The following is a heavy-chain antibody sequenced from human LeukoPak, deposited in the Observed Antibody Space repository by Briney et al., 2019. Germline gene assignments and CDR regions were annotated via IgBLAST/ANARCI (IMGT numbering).Heavy chain of an antibody. CDR2: ISAYNGNT. D-gene: IGHD3-10*01. CDR3: ARDSETYGSGSYYSGFDP. J-gene: IGHJ5*02. Sequence: AASVKVSCKASGYTFTSYGISWVRQAPGQGLEWMGWISAYNGNTNYAQKLQGRVTMTTDTSTSTAYMELRSLRSDDTAVYYCARDSETYGSGSYYSGFDPWGQGTLVTVSS. V-gene: IGHV1-18*01. CDR1: GYTFTSYG.